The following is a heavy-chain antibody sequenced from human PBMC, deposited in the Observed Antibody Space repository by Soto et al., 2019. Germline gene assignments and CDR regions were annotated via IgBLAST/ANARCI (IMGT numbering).Heavy chain of an antibody. Sequence: GGSLRLSCAASGFAFSSAWINWVRQAPGKGLEWVANIKQDGSEKHYVDSVKGRFSISRDNAKNSLYLQMNSLRAEDTAVYFCASGSQEAWGQGTLVTVSS. D-gene: IGHD3-10*01. CDR1: GFAFSSAW. V-gene: IGHV3-7*05. CDR3: ASGSQEA. CDR2: IKQDGSEK. J-gene: IGHJ5*02.